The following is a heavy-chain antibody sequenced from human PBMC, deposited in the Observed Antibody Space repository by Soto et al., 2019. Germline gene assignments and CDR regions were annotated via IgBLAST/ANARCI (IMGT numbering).Heavy chain of an antibody. CDR3: ARYGASYHVY. CDR2: ISSSSSTK. V-gene: IGHV3-48*02. CDR1: GFTFSSYS. J-gene: IGHJ4*02. D-gene: IGHD1-26*01. Sequence: EVQLVESGGGLVQPGGSLRLSCAASGFTFSSYSMNWVRQAPGKGLEWVSYISSSSSTKYYADSVKVRFTISRDNAKNLLYLQRNSLRDEDTDVYYCARYGASYHVYWGQGTLVTVSS.